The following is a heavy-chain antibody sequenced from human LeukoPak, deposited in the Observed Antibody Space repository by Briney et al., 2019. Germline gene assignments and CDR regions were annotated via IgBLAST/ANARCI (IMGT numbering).Heavy chain of an antibody. CDR2: INPNSGGT. J-gene: IGHJ5*02. CDR3: ARVPYCGCDCYPWFDP. Sequence: GASVKVSCKASGYTFTSYYMHWVRQAPGQGLEWMGWINPNSGGTSYAQKFQGRVTMTRDTSISTAYMELSRLRSDDTAVYYCARVPYCGCDCYPWFDPGGQGTLGTVSA. V-gene: IGHV1-2*02. D-gene: IGHD2-21*02. CDR1: GYTFTSYY.